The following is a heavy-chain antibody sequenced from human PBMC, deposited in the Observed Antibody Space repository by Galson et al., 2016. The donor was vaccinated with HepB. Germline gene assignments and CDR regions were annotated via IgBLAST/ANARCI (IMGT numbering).Heavy chain of an antibody. CDR3: AGGTVRGVVRGGMDV. Sequence: ETLSLTCIVSGGSVNSGTYYWTWIRQPPGKGLECIGYIYYTGTTKNNPSLKSRVTISVDASRNQISLNLTSVTAADTAIYYCAGGTVRGVVRGGMDVWGQGTTVIVSS. D-gene: IGHD3-10*01. V-gene: IGHV4-61*01. CDR2: IYYTGTT. J-gene: IGHJ6*02. CDR1: GGSVNSGTYY.